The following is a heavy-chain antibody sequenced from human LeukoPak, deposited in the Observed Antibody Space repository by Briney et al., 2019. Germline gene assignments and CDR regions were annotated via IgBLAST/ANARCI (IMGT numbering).Heavy chain of an antibody. CDR1: GFTLRSYD. Sequence: GGSLMLSCAASGFTLRSYDMSWVRQAPGKGLEWVAATSGSGVNSYYADSVRGRLTISRDNSQNTLYLQMDSLRAEDTALYYCAKEYSGYDFDYWGQGTLVTVSS. CDR3: AKEYSGYDFDY. CDR2: TSGSGVNS. J-gene: IGHJ4*02. V-gene: IGHV3-23*01. D-gene: IGHD5-12*01.